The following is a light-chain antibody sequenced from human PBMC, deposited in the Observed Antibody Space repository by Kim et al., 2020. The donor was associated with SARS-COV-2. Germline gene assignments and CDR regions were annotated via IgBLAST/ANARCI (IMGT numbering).Light chain of an antibody. CDR2: SVS. J-gene: IGKJ2*03. V-gene: IGKV1-39*01. Sequence: DIHMTQSPSSLSASVGDRATITCRASQTMTNYLNWYQQKPGKAPRLLIYSVSKLQTGVPSRFSGGGSGTEFTLTISGLQPEDFTTYFCQQSCSYPYSFGQGTKLEI. CDR1: QTMTNY. CDR3: QQSCSYPYS.